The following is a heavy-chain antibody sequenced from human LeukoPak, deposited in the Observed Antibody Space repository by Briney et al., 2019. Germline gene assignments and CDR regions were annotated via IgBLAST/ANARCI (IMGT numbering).Heavy chain of an antibody. J-gene: IGHJ3*02. CDR2: ISYIGST. V-gene: IGHV4-59*11. D-gene: IGHD4-17*01. CDR3: ARDLVTVTKGFDI. CDR1: TDSFSSHY. Sequence: SETLSLTCAVSTDSFSSHYWTWMRQPPGKGLEWIGYISYIGSTNYNPSLKSRVTISIDTSKNQFSLKLSSVTAADTAVYYCARDLVTVTKGFDIWGQGTMVSVSS.